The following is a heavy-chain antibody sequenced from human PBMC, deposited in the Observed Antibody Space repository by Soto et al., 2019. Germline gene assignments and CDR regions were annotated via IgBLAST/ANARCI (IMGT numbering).Heavy chain of an antibody. Sequence: ASVKVSCKASGYTFTSYDINWVRQATGQGLEWMGWMNPNSGNTGYAQKFQGRVTMTRNTSISTAYMELSSLRSEDTAVYYCASAPQWGYSGNYYNFDYWGQGTLVTVSS. CDR3: ASAPQWGYSGNYYNFDY. V-gene: IGHV1-8*01. CDR2: MNPNSGNT. CDR1: GYTFTSYD. J-gene: IGHJ4*02. D-gene: IGHD1-26*01.